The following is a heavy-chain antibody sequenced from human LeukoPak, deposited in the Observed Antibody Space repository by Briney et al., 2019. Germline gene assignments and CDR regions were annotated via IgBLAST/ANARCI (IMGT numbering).Heavy chain of an antibody. D-gene: IGHD2-2*01. Sequence: GASVKVSCKTSGYTFSSFDVIWVREGTGQGLEWIGWMNPNSLNTGYAQKFRGRVTMTGDTSISTAYMELSSLISEDTAVYYCARGIRNQLLSEYWGQGSLVTVSS. CDR1: GYTFSSFD. CDR2: MNPNSLNT. J-gene: IGHJ4*02. V-gene: IGHV1-8*01. CDR3: ARGIRNQLLSEY.